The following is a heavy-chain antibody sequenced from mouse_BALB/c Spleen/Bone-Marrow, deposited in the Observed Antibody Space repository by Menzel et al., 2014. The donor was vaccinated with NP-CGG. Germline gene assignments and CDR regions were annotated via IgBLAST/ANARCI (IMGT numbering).Heavy chain of an antibody. J-gene: IGHJ1*01. CDR2: IYPYNGVP. CDR3: ESRGEYFDV. V-gene: IGHV1-31*01. CDR1: GYSFTGYY. Sequence: EVQLQQSGPELVKPGASVKISCKASGYSFTGYYMHWVKQSHGNSLDWIGYIYPYNGVPSYNQKFKGKATLTVDESSSTAYMELHSLTSDDSAVYYCESRGEYFDVWGAGTTVSVSS.